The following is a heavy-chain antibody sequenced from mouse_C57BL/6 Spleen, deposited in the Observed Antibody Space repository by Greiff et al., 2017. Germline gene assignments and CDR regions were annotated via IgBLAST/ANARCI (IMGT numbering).Heavy chain of an antibody. J-gene: IGHJ1*03. CDR2: IHPNSGSN. D-gene: IGHD1-1*01. Sequence: QVQLQQPGAELVKPGASVTLSCKASGYTFTSSWMHWVKQRPGQGLEWIGMIHPNSGSNNYNEKFKSKATLTVDKSSSTAYMQLSSLTSEDSAVYYCARNYYGSSYGWYFDVWGTGTTVTVSS. CDR1: GYTFTSSW. CDR3: ARNYYGSSYGWYFDV. V-gene: IGHV1-64*01.